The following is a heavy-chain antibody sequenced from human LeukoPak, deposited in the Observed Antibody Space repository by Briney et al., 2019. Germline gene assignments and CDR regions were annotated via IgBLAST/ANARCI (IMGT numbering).Heavy chain of an antibody. D-gene: IGHD6-19*01. J-gene: IGHJ5*02. CDR2: ISHDGSEK. V-gene: IGHV3-30*18. CDR3: AKDLYSSGWYNYFDP. Sequence: GSLRLSCAASGFSISTYGMHWVRQAPGKGLEWVAMISHDGSEKYYVDSAKGRFTISRDNSKNTLYLQMNSLRGEDTAMYYCAKDLYSSGWYNYFDPWGQGTLVTVSS. CDR1: GFSISTYG.